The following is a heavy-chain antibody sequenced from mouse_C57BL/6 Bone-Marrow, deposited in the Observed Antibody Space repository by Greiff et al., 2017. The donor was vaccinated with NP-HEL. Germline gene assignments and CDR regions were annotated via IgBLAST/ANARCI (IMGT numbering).Heavy chain of an antibody. J-gene: IGHJ2*01. Sequence: QVQLQQPGAELVKPGASVTLSCKASGYTFTSYLMHWVKQRPGRGLEWIGRIDPNSGGTKYNEKFKRKATLTVDKPASTAYMQLNSLTSEDSAVYYCARYYYGSSSFDYWGQGTTLTVSS. CDR1: GYTFTSYL. V-gene: IGHV1-72*01. D-gene: IGHD1-1*01. CDR2: IDPNSGGT. CDR3: ARYYYGSSSFDY.